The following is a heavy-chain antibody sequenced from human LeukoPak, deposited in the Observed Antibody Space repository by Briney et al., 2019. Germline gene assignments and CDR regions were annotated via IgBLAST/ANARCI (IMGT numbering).Heavy chain of an antibody. CDR3: ARDNVFGLPAAQRDYFDY. CDR2: INSDGSST. J-gene: IGHJ4*02. D-gene: IGHD2-21*01. CDR1: GFTFSSYW. V-gene: IGHV3-74*01. Sequence: GGSLRLSCAASGFTFSSYWMHWVRQAPGKGLVWVSRINSDGSSTSYADSVKGRFTISRDNAKNTLYLQMNSLRAEDTAVYYCARDNVFGLPAAQRDYFDYWGQGTLVTVSS.